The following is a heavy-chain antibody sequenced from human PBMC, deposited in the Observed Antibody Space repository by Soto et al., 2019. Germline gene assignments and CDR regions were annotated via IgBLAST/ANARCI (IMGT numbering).Heavy chain of an antibody. CDR2: IIPILGIA. D-gene: IGHD6-6*01. CDR1: GGTFSSYT. J-gene: IGHJ5*02. Sequence: SVKVSCKASGGTFSSYTISWVRQAPGQGLEWMGRIIPILGIANYAQKFQGRVTITADKSTSTAYMELSSLRSEDTAVYYCARDRWIAARGWFDPWGQGTLVTVSS. CDR3: ARDRWIAARGWFDP. V-gene: IGHV1-69*04.